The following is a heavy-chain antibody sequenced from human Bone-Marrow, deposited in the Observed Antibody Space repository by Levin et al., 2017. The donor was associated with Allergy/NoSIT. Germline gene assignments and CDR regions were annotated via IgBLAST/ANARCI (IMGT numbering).Heavy chain of an antibody. Sequence: GGSLRLSCAASGFTFSSYGMHWVRQAPGKGLEWVAVISYDGSNKYYADSVKGRFTISRDNSKNTLYLQMNSLRAEDTAVYYCAKDNGLDGMDVWGQGTTVTVSS. CDR2: ISYDGSNK. V-gene: IGHV3-30*18. CDR3: AKDNGLDGMDV. CDR1: GFTFSSYG. D-gene: IGHD2-8*01. J-gene: IGHJ6*02.